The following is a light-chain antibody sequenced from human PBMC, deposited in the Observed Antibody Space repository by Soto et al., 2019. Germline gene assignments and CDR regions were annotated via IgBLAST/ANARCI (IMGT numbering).Light chain of an antibody. V-gene: IGLV3-21*02. CDR1: DIGGKS. CDR2: GDN. Sequence: SYELSQPPSVSVAPGQTAIITCEGTDIGGKSVHWYQQKAGQAPLLVVYGDNDRPSGIPERFSGSNSGDTATLTVSRVDAGDEADYYCQVWDSSSDHYVFGTGTKLTVL. CDR3: QVWDSSSDHYV. J-gene: IGLJ1*01.